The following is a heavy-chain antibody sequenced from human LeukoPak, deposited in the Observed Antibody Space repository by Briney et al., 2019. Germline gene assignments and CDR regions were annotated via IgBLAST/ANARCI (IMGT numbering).Heavy chain of an antibody. CDR1: GGSISSSSYY. Sequence: SETLSLTCTVSGGSISSSSYYWGWIRQPPGKGLEWIGSIYYSGSTYYNPSLKSRVTISVDTSKNQFSLKLSSVTAADTAVYYCASGKYYDFWSGYNGYYYYGMDVWGQGTTVTVPS. CDR3: ASGKYYDFWSGYNGYYYYGMDV. CDR2: IYYSGST. D-gene: IGHD3-3*01. J-gene: IGHJ6*02. V-gene: IGHV4-39*01.